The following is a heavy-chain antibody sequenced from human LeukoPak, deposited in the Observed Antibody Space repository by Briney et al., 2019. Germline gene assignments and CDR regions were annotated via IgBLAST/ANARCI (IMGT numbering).Heavy chain of an antibody. V-gene: IGHV3-30*02. D-gene: IGHD3-3*01. J-gene: IGHJ5*02. Sequence: PGGSLRLSCAASGFTFSTYGMHWVRQAPGKGLEWVAFIHYDGSNKYYAESVKGRFTISRDNSKNTLYLQMNSLRGEDTAVYYCAKDVTFWSGYPNWFDPWGQGTLVTVSS. CDR3: AKDVTFWSGYPNWFDP. CDR1: GFTFSTYG. CDR2: IHYDGSNK.